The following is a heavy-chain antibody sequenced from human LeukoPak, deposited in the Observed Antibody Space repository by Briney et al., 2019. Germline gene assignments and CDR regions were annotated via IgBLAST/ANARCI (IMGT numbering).Heavy chain of an antibody. J-gene: IGHJ4*02. Sequence: ASVKVSCKASGYTFTGYYIHWVRQAPGQGLEWMGWINPHSGGTNYAQKLQGRVTMTTDTSTSTAYMELRSLRSDDTAVYYCARGGRTWFGELLDYWGQGTLVTVSS. CDR3: ARGGRTWFGELLDY. CDR1: GYTFTGYY. V-gene: IGHV1-2*02. CDR2: INPHSGGT. D-gene: IGHD3-10*01.